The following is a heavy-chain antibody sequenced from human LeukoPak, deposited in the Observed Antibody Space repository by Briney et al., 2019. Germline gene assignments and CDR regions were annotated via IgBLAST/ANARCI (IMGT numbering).Heavy chain of an antibody. V-gene: IGHV1-69*05. CDR2: IIPIFGTA. J-gene: IGHJ4*02. D-gene: IGHD3-3*01. CDR3: AIANRTYYDFGGVFDY. CDR1: GGTFSSYA. Sequence: SVKVSCKASGGTFSSYAISWVRQAPGQGLEWMGVIIPIFGTANYAQKFQGRVTITTDESTSTAYMELSSLRSEDTAVYYCAIANRTYYDFGGVFDYWGQGTLVTVSS.